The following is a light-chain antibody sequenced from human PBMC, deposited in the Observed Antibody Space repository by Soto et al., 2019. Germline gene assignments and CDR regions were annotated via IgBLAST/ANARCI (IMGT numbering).Light chain of an antibody. CDR3: QQYNSSPYT. CDR1: QSLSSW. CDR2: NAS. V-gene: IGKV1-5*03. J-gene: IGKJ2*01. Sequence: DIQMTQSPSTLSASVGDRVTITCRASQSLSSWLAWYQQKPGNAPNLLIYNASSLESGVPSRFSGSGSGTEFTLTISSLQPDDFATYYCQQYNSSPYTFGQGTKLEIK.